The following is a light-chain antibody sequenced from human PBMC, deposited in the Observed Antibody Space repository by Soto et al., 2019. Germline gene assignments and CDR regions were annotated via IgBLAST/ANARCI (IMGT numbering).Light chain of an antibody. CDR3: QQSFSTPRT. V-gene: IGKV1-39*01. CDR2: GAS. Sequence: IQMTQSPSSLSASVGERDTITCRASQSISNYLHWYQHKSGKAPKLLIYGASTLQIGVPSRFSGSGSGTDFTLTITNLQPEDFATYFCQQSFSTPRTFGQGTKLEIK. CDR1: QSISNY. J-gene: IGKJ2*01.